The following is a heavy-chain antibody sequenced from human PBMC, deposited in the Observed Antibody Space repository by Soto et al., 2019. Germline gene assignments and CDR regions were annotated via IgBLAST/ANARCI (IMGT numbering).Heavy chain of an antibody. CDR1: RFPFSIYA. Sequence: GLFCAATRFPFSIYAMRWVRQAPGKGREGVSAISGSGGSTYYADSVKGRFTISRDNSKNTLYLQMNSLRAEDTAVYYCAKGNPSYYDSSGYPGPYYYGMDVWGQGTTVTVSS. CDR2: ISGSGGST. J-gene: IGHJ6*01. D-gene: IGHD3-22*01. CDR3: AKGNPSYYDSSGYPGPYYYGMDV. V-gene: IGHV3-23*01.